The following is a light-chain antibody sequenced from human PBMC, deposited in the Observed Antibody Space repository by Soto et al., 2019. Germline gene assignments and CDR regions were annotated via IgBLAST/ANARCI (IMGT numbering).Light chain of an antibody. Sequence: QSVLTQPASVSGSPGQSIAISCTGNSSGIGTFYLVSWYQQHPGRAPKLIIYEVNKRPSGISSRFSASKSGNTASLTISGLQADDEADYYCYSFAGFNTQFGGGTKLTVL. CDR1: SSGIGTFYL. J-gene: IGLJ2*01. CDR2: EVN. CDR3: YSFAGFNTQ. V-gene: IGLV2-23*02.